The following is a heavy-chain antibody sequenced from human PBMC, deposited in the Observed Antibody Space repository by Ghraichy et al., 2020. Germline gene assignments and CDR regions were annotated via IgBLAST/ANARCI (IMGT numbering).Heavy chain of an antibody. CDR1: GFTVSSSS. Sequence: GGSLRLSCAASGFTVSSSSMSWVRQAPGKGLEWVSVIYSGGSTYHGDSVKGRFTVSRDNLKNTLYLQMNSLRAEDTAVYYCARDRAAAFDYWGQGTLVTVSS. J-gene: IGHJ4*02. CDR3: ARDRAAAFDY. V-gene: IGHV3-66*01. D-gene: IGHD6-13*01. CDR2: IYSGGST.